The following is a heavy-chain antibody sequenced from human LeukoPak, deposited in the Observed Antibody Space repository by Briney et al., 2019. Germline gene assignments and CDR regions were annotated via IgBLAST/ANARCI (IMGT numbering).Heavy chain of an antibody. CDR3: ARVQYYYDSSGNYHYFDS. Sequence: GGSLRLSCAASGFTFSTYSMNWVRQAPGKGLEWVSYISSESTAIYYADSLKGRFTISRDNAKNSLYLQMNSLRAEDTAVYYCARVQYYYDSSGNYHYFDSWGQGTLVTVSS. V-gene: IGHV3-48*01. J-gene: IGHJ4*02. D-gene: IGHD3-22*01. CDR2: ISSESTAI. CDR1: GFTFSTYS.